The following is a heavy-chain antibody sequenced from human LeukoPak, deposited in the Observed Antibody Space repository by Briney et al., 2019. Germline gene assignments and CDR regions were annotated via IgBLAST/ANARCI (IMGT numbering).Heavy chain of an antibody. CDR2: ISGSGGST. CDR1: GFTFSSYG. CDR3: AKSTSWNNPHHFDY. Sequence: PGGSLRLSCAASGFTFSSYGMSWVRQAPGKGLEWVSAISGSGGSTYYADSVKGRFTISRDNSKNTLYLQMNSLRVEDTAVYYCAKSTSWNNPHHFDYWGQGTLVTVSS. D-gene: IGHD1/OR15-1a*01. V-gene: IGHV3-23*01. J-gene: IGHJ4*02.